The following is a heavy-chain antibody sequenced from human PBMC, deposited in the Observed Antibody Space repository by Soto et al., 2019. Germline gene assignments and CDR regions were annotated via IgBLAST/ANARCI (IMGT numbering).Heavy chain of an antibody. D-gene: IGHD3-16*02. J-gene: IGHJ4*02. Sequence: SETLSLTCTVSGASITNGGYWSWIRQHPGKGLEWIGYIHYRGTTYYNPSLRSRVIISKDTPKNQFSLMVSAVTAADTAVYYCAAIVLEEAAQFDHWGLGTLVTVSS. CDR3: AAIVLEEAAQFDH. CDR2: IHYRGTT. V-gene: IGHV4-31*03. CDR1: GASITNGGY.